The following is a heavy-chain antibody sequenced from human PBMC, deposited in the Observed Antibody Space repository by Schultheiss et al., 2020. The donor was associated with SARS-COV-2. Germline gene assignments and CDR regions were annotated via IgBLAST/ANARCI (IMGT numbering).Heavy chain of an antibody. CDR3: ARDRDFGVVIPSNWFDP. CDR1: GGSLSGYD. D-gene: IGHD3-3*01. J-gene: IGHJ5*02. CDR2: INQSGNT. Sequence: SETLSLTCAVYGGSLSGYDWNWIRQSPGKGLEWIGEINQSGNTHYNPSLKSRVAISLDTSKKQFSLKLNSVTAADTAVYYCARDRDFGVVIPSNWFDPWGQGTLVTVSS. V-gene: IGHV4-34*01.